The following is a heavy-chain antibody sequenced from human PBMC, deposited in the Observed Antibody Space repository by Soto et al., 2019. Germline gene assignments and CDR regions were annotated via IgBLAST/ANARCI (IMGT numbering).Heavy chain of an antibody. V-gene: IGHV3-23*01. J-gene: IGHJ6*02. Sequence: GGSLRLSCAASGLNFNSYSMSWVRQAPGKGPEWLTGISGSGTSTKYADSVKGRFTISRDNYKNTLNLQMNSLRAEDTVIYYCATTLTTSLYYYYGFDVWGQGTTVTVSS. CDR2: ISGSGTST. D-gene: IGHD4-17*01. CDR1: GLNFNSYS. CDR3: ATTLTTSLYYYYGFDV.